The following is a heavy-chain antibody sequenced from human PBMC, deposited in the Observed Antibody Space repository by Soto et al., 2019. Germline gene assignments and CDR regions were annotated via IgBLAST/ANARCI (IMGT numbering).Heavy chain of an antibody. CDR1: GFSLSTSGVG. V-gene: IGHV2-5*02. Sequence: QITLKESGPTLVKPTQTLTLTCTFSGFSLSTSGVGVGWIRQPPGKALEWLALLYWDDDKRYSPSLKSKLTITKDTSKNLVVLTMTNVDPVDTGTYFCAHIDYYVNRHAFDVWGQGTMVTVSS. CDR2: LYWDDDK. D-gene: IGHD3-10*02. CDR3: AHIDYYVNRHAFDV. J-gene: IGHJ3*01.